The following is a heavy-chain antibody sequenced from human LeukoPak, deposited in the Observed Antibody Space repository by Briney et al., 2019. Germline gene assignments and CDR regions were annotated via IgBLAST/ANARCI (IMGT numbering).Heavy chain of an antibody. Sequence: PGGSLRLSRTGSGFTFGDHAMSWVRQAPGKGLEWVGFIRSKAYRGTTEYAASVKGRFTISRDDSASIAYLQMSSLRTEDTAVYYCARGPIQLWIHNAMDVWGQGTTVTVSS. D-gene: IGHD5-18*01. CDR2: IRSKAYRGTT. J-gene: IGHJ6*02. V-gene: IGHV3-49*04. CDR3: ARGPIQLWIHNAMDV. CDR1: GFTFGDHA.